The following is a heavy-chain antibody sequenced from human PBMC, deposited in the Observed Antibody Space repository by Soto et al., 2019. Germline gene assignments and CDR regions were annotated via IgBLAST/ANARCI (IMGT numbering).Heavy chain of an antibody. J-gene: IGHJ4*02. Sequence: SETLSLTCTVSGGSISSYYWSWIRQPPGKGLEWIGYIYYSGSTNYNPSLKSRVTISVDTSKNQFSLKLSSVTAADTAVYYCARSNIVATTAIDYWGQGTLVTVSS. CDR2: IYYSGST. CDR1: GGSISSYY. V-gene: IGHV4-59*01. D-gene: IGHD5-12*01. CDR3: ARSNIVATTAIDY.